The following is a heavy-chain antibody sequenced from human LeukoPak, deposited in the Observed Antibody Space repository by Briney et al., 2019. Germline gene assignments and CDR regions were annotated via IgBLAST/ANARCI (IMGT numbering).Heavy chain of an antibody. CDR1: GFTFSNYW. Sequence: GGSLRLSCAASGFTFSNYWMSWVRQAPGKGLEWVANINQDGSKTYSVDSVKVRLTISRDNAKNSLYLQMNSLRAEDTAVYYCARGAYYFGYWGQGTLVTVSS. V-gene: IGHV3-7*04. J-gene: IGHJ4*02. CDR3: ARGAYYFGY. CDR2: INQDGSKT.